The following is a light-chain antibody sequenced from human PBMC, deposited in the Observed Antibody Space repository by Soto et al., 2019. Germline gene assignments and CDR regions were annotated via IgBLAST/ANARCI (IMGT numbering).Light chain of an antibody. Sequence: EIVLTQSPGTLSLSPGERATLSCRASQSVSSSYLAWYQQKPGQAPRLLIYAASSRATGIPDRFSGSGSGTDFTLTISRLEPEDFAVYYCQQRSDWLPITFGQGTRLEIK. V-gene: IGKV3D-20*02. J-gene: IGKJ5*01. CDR3: QQRSDWLPIT. CDR2: AAS. CDR1: QSVSSSY.